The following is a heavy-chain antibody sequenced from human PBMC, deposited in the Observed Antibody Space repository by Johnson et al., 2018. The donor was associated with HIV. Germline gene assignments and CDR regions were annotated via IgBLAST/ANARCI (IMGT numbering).Heavy chain of an antibody. CDR2: INWNGGST. CDR1: GFTVSSNY. Sequence: VQLVESGGGLVQHGGSLRLSCAASGFTVSSNYMSWVRQAPGKGLEWVSGINWNGGSTGYADSVKGRFTISRDNAKSSLYLQMNSLRAEDTALYYCAREKKMGGTFDIWGQGTKVTVSS. J-gene: IGHJ3*02. D-gene: IGHD5-24*01. CDR3: AREKKMGGTFDI. V-gene: IGHV3-20*04.